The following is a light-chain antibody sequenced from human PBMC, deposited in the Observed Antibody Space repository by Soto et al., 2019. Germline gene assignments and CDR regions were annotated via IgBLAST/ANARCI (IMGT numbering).Light chain of an antibody. Sequence: QSALTQPASVSGSPGQSITISCTGSSSDDGSYNLVSWYQHHPGKAPQLMIYEGSKRPSGVSNRFSGSKSGNTASLTISGLHTEDEADYYCCSYAGSSTLVFGGGTKLTVL. CDR1: SSDDGSYNL. CDR3: CSYAGSSTLV. J-gene: IGLJ2*01. V-gene: IGLV2-23*01. CDR2: EGS.